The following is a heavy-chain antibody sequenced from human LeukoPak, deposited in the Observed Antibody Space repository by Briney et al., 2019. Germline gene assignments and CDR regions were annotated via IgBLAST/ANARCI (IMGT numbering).Heavy chain of an antibody. D-gene: IGHD6-19*01. J-gene: IGHJ1*01. CDR1: GYSFTSYW. Sequence: GESLKIPCKGSGYSFTSYWISWVRQMPGKGLEWMGRIDPSDSFTNYSPSFQGHVTISVDKSTSTAYLQWSSLKASDTAMYYCARRYSSGWYTNAEYFQHWGQGTLVTVSS. CDR3: ARRYSSGWYTNAEYFQH. V-gene: IGHV5-10-1*01. CDR2: IDPSDSFT.